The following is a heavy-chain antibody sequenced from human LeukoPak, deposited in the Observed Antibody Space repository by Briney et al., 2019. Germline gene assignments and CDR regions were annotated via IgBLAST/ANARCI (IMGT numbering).Heavy chain of an antibody. Sequence: PGGSLRLSCAASGFTFSDYYMSWIRQAPGKGLEWVSYISSSSSYTNYADSVKGRSTISRDNAKDSLYLQMNSLRAEDTAVYYCARFKREWLRSEYYFDYWGREPWSPSPQ. CDR2: ISSSSSYT. V-gene: IGHV3-11*06. CDR1: GFTFSDYY. D-gene: IGHD5-12*01. J-gene: IGHJ4*02. CDR3: ARFKREWLRSEYYFDY.